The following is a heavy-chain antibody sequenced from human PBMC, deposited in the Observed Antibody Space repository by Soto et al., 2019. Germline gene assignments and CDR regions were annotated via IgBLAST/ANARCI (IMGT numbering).Heavy chain of an antibody. Sequence: PSETLSLTCAVYGGSFSGYYWSWIRQPPGKGLEWIGEINHSGSTNYDPSLKSRVTISVDTSKNQFSLKLSSVTAADTAVYYCARERHGGNSYYYGMDVWGQGTTVTVSS. CDR3: ARERHGGNSYYYGMDV. D-gene: IGHD3-10*01. CDR2: INHSGST. CDR1: GGSFSGYY. J-gene: IGHJ6*02. V-gene: IGHV4-34*01.